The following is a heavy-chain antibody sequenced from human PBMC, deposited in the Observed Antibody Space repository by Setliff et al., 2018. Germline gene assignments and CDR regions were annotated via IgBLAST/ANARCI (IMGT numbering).Heavy chain of an antibody. D-gene: IGHD3-22*01. CDR2: IYHSGST. V-gene: IGHV4-38-2*01. J-gene: IGHJ4*02. Sequence: SETLSLTCAVSGYSISSGYYWGWIRQPPGKGLEWFGSIYHSGSTYYNPSLKSRVTISVDTSKNQFSLKLSSVTAADTAVYYCARGEAYYYDSSGYEGKYYFDYWGQGTLVTVSS. CDR3: ARGEAYYYDSSGYEGKYYFDY. CDR1: GYSISSGYY.